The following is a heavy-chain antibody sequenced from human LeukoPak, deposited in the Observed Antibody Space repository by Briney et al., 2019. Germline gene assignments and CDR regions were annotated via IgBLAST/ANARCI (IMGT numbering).Heavy chain of an antibody. CDR1: GSTFSSYA. J-gene: IGHJ4*02. CDR2: ISGSGDNT. Sequence: PGGSLRLSCAASGSTFSSYAMSWVRQAPGKGLERVSGISGSGDNTYYADSVKGRFTISRDNSKNTLCVQVNSLGTEDTAAYYCAKGSYYDSSGSFYFDYWGQGTLVTVSS. CDR3: AKGSYYDSSGSFYFDY. V-gene: IGHV3-23*01. D-gene: IGHD3-22*01.